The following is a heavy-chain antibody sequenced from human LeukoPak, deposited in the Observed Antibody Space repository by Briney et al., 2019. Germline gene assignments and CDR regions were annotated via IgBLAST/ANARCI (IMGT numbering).Heavy chain of an antibody. CDR1: GFTFSSYG. CDR3: ARDGVGMTAIPVPFDY. V-gene: IGHV3-30*02. CDR2: IRYDGSNK. J-gene: IGHJ4*02. D-gene: IGHD2-21*02. Sequence: GGSLRLSCAASGFTFSSYGMHWVRQAPGKGLEWVAFIRYDGSNKYYADSVKGRFTISRDYSKNTLYLQMNSLRAEDTAIFYCARDGVGMTAIPVPFDYWGQGTLVTVSS.